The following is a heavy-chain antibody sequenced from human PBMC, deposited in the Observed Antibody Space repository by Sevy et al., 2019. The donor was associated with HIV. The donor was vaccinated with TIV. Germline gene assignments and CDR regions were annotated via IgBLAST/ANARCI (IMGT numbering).Heavy chain of an antibody. CDR2: IKSRADGGTT. CDR1: GFTFSKAW. Sequence: GGSVRLSCAASGFTFSKAWMTWVRQAPGKGLEWVGRIKSRADGGTTDYAAPVKGRFSISRDDSKNTLYLQMNSLKIEDTAVYYCTTKGDFWSGYQFFEYWGQGTLVTVSS. J-gene: IGHJ4*02. CDR3: TTKGDFWSGYQFFEY. D-gene: IGHD3-3*01. V-gene: IGHV3-15*01.